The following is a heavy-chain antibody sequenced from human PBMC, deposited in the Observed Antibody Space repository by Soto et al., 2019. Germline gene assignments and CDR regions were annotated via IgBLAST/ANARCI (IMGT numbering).Heavy chain of an antibody. CDR3: ARDIAGGEDI. CDR1: GYNFNNYG. Sequence: QVQLVQSGAEVKKPGASVKVSCKASGYNFNNYGVTWVRQAPGQGLEGMGWIGVYNGNTKYPQKVQGRVTVTADTSTSTAYMELRSLTSDDTAVYYCARDIAGGEDIWGQGTMVTVSS. V-gene: IGHV1-18*01. J-gene: IGHJ3*02. D-gene: IGHD1-26*01. CDR2: IGVYNGNT.